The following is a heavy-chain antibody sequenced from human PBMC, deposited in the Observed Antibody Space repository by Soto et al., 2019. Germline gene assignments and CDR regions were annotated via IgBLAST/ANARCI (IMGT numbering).Heavy chain of an antibody. V-gene: IGHV3-23*01. CDR2: ISGSGGST. D-gene: IGHD5-18*01. Sequence: EVQLLESGGGLVQPGGSLRLSCAASGFTFSSYAMSWVRQAPGKGLEWVSAISGSGGSTYYADSVKGRFTISRDNSKNTLYLQMNSLRAEDTAVNYCAKDPRGYSYGYLFYYGMDVWGQGTTVTVSS. CDR3: AKDPRGYSYGYLFYYGMDV. J-gene: IGHJ6*02. CDR1: GFTFSSYA.